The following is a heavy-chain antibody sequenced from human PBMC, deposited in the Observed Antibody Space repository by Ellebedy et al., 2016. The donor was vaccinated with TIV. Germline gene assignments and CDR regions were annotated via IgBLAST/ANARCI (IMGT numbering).Heavy chain of an antibody. D-gene: IGHD3-10*01. CDR3: ARDTYGSGSYRDY. J-gene: IGHJ4*02. CDR2: INHSGDT. V-gene: IGHV4-34*01. Sequence: GSLRLXXAASGFTFSSYAMSWVRQPPGKGLEWIGEINHSGDTNYDPSLKSRGTISVDTSKNQFSLKLSSVTAADSAVYYCARDTYGSGSYRDYWGQGTLVTVSS. CDR1: GFTFSSYA.